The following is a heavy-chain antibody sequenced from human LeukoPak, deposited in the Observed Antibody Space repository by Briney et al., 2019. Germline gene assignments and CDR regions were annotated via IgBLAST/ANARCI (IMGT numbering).Heavy chain of an antibody. CDR1: GFTFSSYW. V-gene: IGHV3-7*03. CDR3: AGRKWIQLWLFDY. D-gene: IGHD5-18*01. J-gene: IGHJ4*02. CDR2: INHNGNVN. Sequence: SGGSLRLSCAASGFTFSSYWMNWARQAPGKGLEWVARINHNGNVNYYVDSVKGRFTISRDNSKNTLYLQMNSLRAEDTAVYYCAGRKWIQLWLFDYWGQGTLVTVSS.